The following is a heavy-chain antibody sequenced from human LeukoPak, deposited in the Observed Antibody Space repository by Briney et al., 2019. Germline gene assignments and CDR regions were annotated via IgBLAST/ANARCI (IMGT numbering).Heavy chain of an antibody. CDR3: ARDTGFPFFDF. CDR2: IYYSGST. V-gene: IGHV4-39*07. J-gene: IGHJ4*01. CDR1: GGSISSNTYY. Sequence: PSETLSLTCTVSGGSISSNTYYWGWIRQPPGKGLEWIGSIYYSGSTYYNPSLKSRVTISVDTSKNQFSLKLSSVTAADTAVYYCARDTGFPFFDFWGHGALVTVSS.